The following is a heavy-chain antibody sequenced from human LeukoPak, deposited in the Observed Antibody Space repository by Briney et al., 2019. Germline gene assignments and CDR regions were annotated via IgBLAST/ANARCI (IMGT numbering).Heavy chain of an antibody. CDR1: GGSFSGYY. J-gene: IGHJ3*02. Sequence: SSETLSLTCAVYGGSFSGYYWSWIRQPPGKGLEWIGEINHSGSTYYSPSLKSRVTISLDTSRNQFSLKLNSVTAADTAVYYCAKSNGYGLVDIWGQGTMVTVSS. CDR2: INHSGST. D-gene: IGHD3-10*01. V-gene: IGHV4-34*01. CDR3: AKSNGYGLVDI.